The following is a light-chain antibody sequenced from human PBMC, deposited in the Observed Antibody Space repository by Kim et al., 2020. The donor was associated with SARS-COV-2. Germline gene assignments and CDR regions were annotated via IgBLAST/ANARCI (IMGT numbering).Light chain of an antibody. Sequence: SYELTQPPSVSVSPGQTASITCSGDKLGDKYACWYQQKPGQSPVLVIYQDSKRPSGIPERFPGSNSGNTATLTISGTQAMDEADYYCQAWDSSTARVVFGGGTQLTVL. J-gene: IGLJ2*01. CDR3: QAWDSSTARVV. CDR2: QDS. CDR1: KLGDKY. V-gene: IGLV3-1*01.